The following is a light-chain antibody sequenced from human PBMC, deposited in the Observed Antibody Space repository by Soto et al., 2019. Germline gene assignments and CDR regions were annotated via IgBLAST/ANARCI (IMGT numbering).Light chain of an antibody. CDR1: QTADKW. CDR3: QQYNDYPYT. Sequence: DIQVTQSPSTLSASVGDRVIIACRASQTADKWVAWYQQKPGKAPNVLIYDASRLESGVPSRFSGSGSGTLFTLTISNLQPDDFATYYCQQYNDYPYTFAQGTKVEI. J-gene: IGKJ2*01. CDR2: DAS. V-gene: IGKV1-5*01.